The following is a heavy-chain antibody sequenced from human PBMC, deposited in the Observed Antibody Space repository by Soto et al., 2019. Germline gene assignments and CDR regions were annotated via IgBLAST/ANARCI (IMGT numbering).Heavy chain of an antibody. D-gene: IGHD3-10*01. CDR1: GFSLSTSGVG. Sequence: GSGPTLVNPTQTLTLTGAFSGFSLSTSGVGVGWIRQPPGKALEWLALIYWDDDKRYSPSLKSRLTITKDTSKNQVVLTMTNMDPVDTATYYCAHRDPTLSMVRGVIGHWFDPWGQGTLVTVSS. CDR3: AHRDPTLSMVRGVIGHWFDP. CDR2: IYWDDDK. J-gene: IGHJ5*02. V-gene: IGHV2-5*02.